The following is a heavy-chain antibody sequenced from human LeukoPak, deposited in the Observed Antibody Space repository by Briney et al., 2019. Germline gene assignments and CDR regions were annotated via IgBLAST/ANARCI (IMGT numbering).Heavy chain of an antibody. CDR2: IYHSGST. V-gene: IGHV4-30-2*01. J-gene: IGHJ6*02. CDR1: GGSISSGGYS. Sequence: SQTLSLTCAVSGGSISSGGYSWSWIRQPPGKGLERIGYIYHSGSTYYNPSLKSRVTISVDGSKNQFSLKLSSVTAADTAVYYCARVPLDGNSSGYYYYYGMDVWGQGTTVTVSS. CDR3: ARVPLDGNSSGYYYYYGMDV. D-gene: IGHD3-22*01.